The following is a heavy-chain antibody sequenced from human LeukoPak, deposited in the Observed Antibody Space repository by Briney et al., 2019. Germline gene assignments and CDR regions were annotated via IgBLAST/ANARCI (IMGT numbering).Heavy chain of an antibody. CDR2: IYYSGST. CDR3: ARDTAKLRD. D-gene: IGHD5-18*01. V-gene: IGHV4-59*01. Sequence: SETLSLTCTVSGGSISSYYWSWLRQPPGKGLEWIGYIYYSGSTNYNPSLKSRVTISVDKSKNQFSLKLSSVTAADTAVYYCARDTAKLRDWGQGTLVTVSS. CDR1: GGSISSYY. J-gene: IGHJ4*02.